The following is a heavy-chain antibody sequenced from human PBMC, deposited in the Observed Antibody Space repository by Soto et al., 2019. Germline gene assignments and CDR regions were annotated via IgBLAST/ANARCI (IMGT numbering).Heavy chain of an antibody. CDR2: IYYSGST. V-gene: IGHV4-31*03. D-gene: IGHD6-13*01. Sequence: QVQLQESGPGLVKPSQTLSLTCTVSGGSISSGGYYWSWIRQHPGKGLEWIGYIYYSGSTYYNPSLNSRLAISVDTSKNQFSLQLSSVTAADTAVYYCAGDRGPVDIAAAGGYWYFDLWGRGTLVTVSS. CDR1: GGSISSGGYY. CDR3: AGDRGPVDIAAAGGYWYFDL. J-gene: IGHJ2*01.